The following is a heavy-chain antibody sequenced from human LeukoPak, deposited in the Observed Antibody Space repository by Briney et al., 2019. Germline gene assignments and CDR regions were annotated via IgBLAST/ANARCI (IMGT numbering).Heavy chain of an antibody. CDR1: GFTFSSCS. D-gene: IGHD1-1*01. V-gene: IGHV3-48*04. Sequence: PGGSLRLSCAASGFTFSSCSMNWVRQAPGKGLEWVSYISSSGNLIHYADSVKGRFTFSRDNARNSLYLQMNSLRADDTAIYYCAREGGWNDFDYWGQGTLVTVSS. CDR3: AREGGWNDFDY. CDR2: ISSSGNLI. J-gene: IGHJ4*02.